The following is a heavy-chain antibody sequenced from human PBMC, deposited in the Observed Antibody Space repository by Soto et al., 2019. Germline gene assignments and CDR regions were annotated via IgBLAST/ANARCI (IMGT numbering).Heavy chain of an antibody. D-gene: IGHD6-13*01. CDR2: IGAGYGT. V-gene: IGHV3-23*01. J-gene: IGHJ4*02. CDR3: ATPYSSSWFSPFDY. CDR1: GFTFGSYA. Sequence: PGGSLRLSCAASGFTFGSYARSWVRQGPGKGLEWVSSIGAGYGTYYADSVKGRFTISRDNSKNTLYLQMNSLRAEDTAIYYCATPYSSSWFSPFDYWGQGSLVTVSS.